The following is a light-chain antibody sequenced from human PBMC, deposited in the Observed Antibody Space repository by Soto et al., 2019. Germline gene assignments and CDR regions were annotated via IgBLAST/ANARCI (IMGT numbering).Light chain of an antibody. Sequence: EIVLTQSPATLSLSPGERATLSCRASQSVSSYLAWYQQKPGQAPRLLIYDASNRATGIPARFSGSGSGTAFTLTISSLEPEDFAVYYCQQRSNLAGDTFGQGTKLEIK. CDR1: QSVSSY. V-gene: IGKV3-11*01. J-gene: IGKJ2*01. CDR3: QQRSNLAGDT. CDR2: DAS.